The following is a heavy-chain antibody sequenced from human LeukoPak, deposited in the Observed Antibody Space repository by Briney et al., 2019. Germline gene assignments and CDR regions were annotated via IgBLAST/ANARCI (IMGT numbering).Heavy chain of an antibody. V-gene: IGHV5-51*01. Sequence: GESLKISCKGSGYSFTSYWIGWVRQMPVKGLEWMGIIYPGDSDTRYSPSFQGQVTISADKSISTAYLQWSSLKASDTAMYYYARGVDTAMVTFDYWGQGTLVTVSS. CDR1: GYSFTSYW. CDR3: ARGVDTAMVTFDY. D-gene: IGHD5-18*01. J-gene: IGHJ4*02. CDR2: IYPGDSDT.